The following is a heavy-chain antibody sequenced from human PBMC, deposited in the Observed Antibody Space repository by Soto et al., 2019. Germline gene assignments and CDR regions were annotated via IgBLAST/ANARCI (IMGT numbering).Heavy chain of an antibody. J-gene: IGHJ6*03. CDR1: GFTFSSYA. CDR3: AKAIVVVPAAIFNYYYYYMDV. CDR2: ISGSGGST. D-gene: IGHD2-2*01. Sequence: GGSLRLSCAASGFTFSSYAMSWVRQAPGKGLEWVSAISGSGGSTYYADSVKGRFTISRDNSKNTLYLQMNSLRAEDTAVYYCAKAIVVVPAAIFNYYYYYMDVWAKGPRSPSP. V-gene: IGHV3-23*01.